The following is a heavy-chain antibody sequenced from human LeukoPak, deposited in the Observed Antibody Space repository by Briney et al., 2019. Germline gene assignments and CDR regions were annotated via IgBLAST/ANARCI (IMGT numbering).Heavy chain of an antibody. CDR2: TSGYGGYGVNT. CDR1: GFTFSSYA. J-gene: IGHJ4*02. CDR3: AKANDQYYFDS. V-gene: IGHV3-23*01. Sequence: GGSLRLSCAASGFTFSSYAMNWVRQAPGKGLEWVSATSGYGGYGVNTYYADSVKGRFSISRDSSNNTLYLQMNNLRAEDTAIYYCAKANDQYYFDSWGQGTLVTVSS.